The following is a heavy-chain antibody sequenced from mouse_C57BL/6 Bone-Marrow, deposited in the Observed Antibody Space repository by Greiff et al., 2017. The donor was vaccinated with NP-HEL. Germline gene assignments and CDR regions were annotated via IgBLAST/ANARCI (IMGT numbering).Heavy chain of an antibody. CDR3: ARQGSSPDY. V-gene: IGHV5-6*01. Sequence: EVQLQESGGDLVKPGGSLKLSCAASGFTFSSYGMSWVRQTPDKRLEWVATISSGGSYTYYPDSVKGRFTISRDNAKNTLYLQMSSLKSEDTAMYSCARQGSSPDYWGQGTTLTVSS. CDR1: GFTFSSYG. CDR2: ISSGGSYT. J-gene: IGHJ2*01. D-gene: IGHD1-1*01.